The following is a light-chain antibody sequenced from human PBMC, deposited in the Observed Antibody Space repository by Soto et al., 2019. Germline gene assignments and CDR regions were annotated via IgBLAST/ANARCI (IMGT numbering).Light chain of an antibody. Sequence: QSALTQPPSASGSPGQSVTISCTGTSSDIGGYDYVSWFQHHPGRAPKLMIYELTKRPSGVPDRFSGSRSGNTASLTVSGLQAEDEADYYCSSYAGSSNEIFGGGTKLTVL. CDR3: SSYAGSSNEI. CDR2: ELT. J-gene: IGLJ2*01. V-gene: IGLV2-8*01. CDR1: SSDIGGYDY.